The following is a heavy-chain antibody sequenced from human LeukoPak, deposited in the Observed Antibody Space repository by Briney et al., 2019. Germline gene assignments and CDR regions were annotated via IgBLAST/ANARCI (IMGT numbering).Heavy chain of an antibody. J-gene: IGHJ4*02. V-gene: IGHV4-38-2*01. CDR3: ARGRGGSGYRVIFDI. D-gene: IGHD3-3*01. CDR1: GHSIRSGSY. CDR2: IYHSGNT. Sequence: SETPSLTCDVSGHSIRSGSYWGWIWQPPGKGLEWIGSIYHSGNTYYNSSLKSRLIISVDTSKNRISLKLSSVAAADTAIYYCARGRGGSGYRVIFDIWGQGTLVTISS.